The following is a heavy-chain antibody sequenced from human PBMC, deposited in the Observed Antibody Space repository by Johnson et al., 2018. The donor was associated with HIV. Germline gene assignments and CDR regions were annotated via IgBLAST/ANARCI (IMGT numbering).Heavy chain of an antibody. Sequence: VQLVESGGGFVQPGRSLRLSCAPSGFTIDDDAIHWVRQAPRKGLEWVSGISWNSDTIGYADSVKGRFAISRDNAKNSLYLQMNSLRAEDTALYYCAKGGPLFVDAFDIWGLGTMVTVSS. J-gene: IGHJ3*02. V-gene: IGHV3-9*01. CDR3: AKGGPLFVDAFDI. D-gene: IGHD3-3*01. CDR2: ISWNSDTI. CDR1: GFTIDDDA.